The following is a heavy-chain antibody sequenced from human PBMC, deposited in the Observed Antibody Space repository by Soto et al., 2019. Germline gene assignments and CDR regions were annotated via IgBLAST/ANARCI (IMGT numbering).Heavy chain of an antibody. Sequence: PSETLSLTCSVSGDSITSGSYSWSWIRQAPGKGLEWLGNIHVTGYTSFSPSLKRRLTMSVDTSQNQFSLYLNSVTAADTAMYYCARDRPHLHETTGRIDSWGQGMLVTVSS. V-gene: IGHV4-30-2*01. CDR3: ARDRPHLHETTGRIDS. CDR1: GDSITSGSYS. CDR2: IHVTGYT. J-gene: IGHJ4*02. D-gene: IGHD1-7*01.